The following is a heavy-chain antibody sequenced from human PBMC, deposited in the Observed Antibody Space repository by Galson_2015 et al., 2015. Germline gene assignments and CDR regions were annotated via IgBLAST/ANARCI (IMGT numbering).Heavy chain of an antibody. CDR2: IWYDGSNK. D-gene: IGHD6-13*01. CDR3: ARVVQQLAYCMDV. Sequence: ALRISCEASGFSLKSSGMHWVRQAPGMGLEGVAIIWYDGSNKYYADSLKGRFTISRDNSKNTLYLEMNGLRAEDTAVYYCARVVQQLAYCMDVWGQGTTVTVSS. J-gene: IGHJ6*02. CDR1: GFSLKSSG. V-gene: IGHV3-33*01.